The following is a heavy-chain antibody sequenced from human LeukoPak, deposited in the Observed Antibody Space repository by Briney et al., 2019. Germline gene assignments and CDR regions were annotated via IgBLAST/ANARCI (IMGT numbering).Heavy chain of an antibody. CDR1: GFTFSSYG. CDR2: ISGSGGTT. D-gene: IGHD3-10*01. V-gene: IGHV3-23*01. Sequence: GGSLRLSCAASGFTFSSYGMSWVRQAPGKGLEWVSAISGSGGTTYYADSEKGRFTFSRDNSKNALYLQMNSLRAEDTAVYYCAKSVITMVRGVIEWGPYFDYWGQGTLVTVSS. CDR3: AKSVITMVRGVIEWGPYFDY. J-gene: IGHJ4*02.